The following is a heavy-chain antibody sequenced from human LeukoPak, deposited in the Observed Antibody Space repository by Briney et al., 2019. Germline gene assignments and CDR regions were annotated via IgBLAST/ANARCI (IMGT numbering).Heavy chain of an antibody. CDR3: ANLPLYDSSGPEDY. V-gene: IGHV3-30*02. J-gene: IGHJ4*02. CDR2: IRYDGSLK. Sequence: QPGGSLRLSCVASGFTLSTYAMHWVRQAPGKGLERVAFIRYDGSLKNYADSVKGRFTISRDNSKNTLYLQMNSLRGDDTAVYYCANLPLYDSSGPEDYWGQGTLVTVSS. CDR1: GFTLSTYA. D-gene: IGHD3-22*01.